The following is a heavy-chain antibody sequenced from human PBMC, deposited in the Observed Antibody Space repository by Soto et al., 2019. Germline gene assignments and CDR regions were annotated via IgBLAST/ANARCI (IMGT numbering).Heavy chain of an antibody. CDR1: GGSITPYY. J-gene: IGHJ5*02. D-gene: IGHD3-22*01. Sequence: QVQLQESGPGLVKPSETLSLTCNVSGGSITPYYWSWVRLAPGKGLEWIGYIYFAGTTTYNPSLKSRVTMSVDTSEKQFSLKLTSVTAADTAVYYCARLGGYYQALDTWGQGTLVTVSS. V-gene: IGHV4-59*08. CDR3: ARLGGYYQALDT. CDR2: IYFAGTT.